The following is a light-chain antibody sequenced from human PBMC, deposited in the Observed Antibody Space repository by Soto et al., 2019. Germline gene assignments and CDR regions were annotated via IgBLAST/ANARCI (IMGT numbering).Light chain of an antibody. Sequence: ETVVTQSPATLSVSPGDRATLSCRASQSVGINLAWYQQKPGRAPRLLIFGTSTRATGIPARFSGFGSGTEFTLAISSLQSEDFAVYYCLQYNDWPYTFGQGTKLEIK. V-gene: IGKV3-15*01. CDR3: LQYNDWPYT. CDR2: GTS. CDR1: QSVGIN. J-gene: IGKJ2*01.